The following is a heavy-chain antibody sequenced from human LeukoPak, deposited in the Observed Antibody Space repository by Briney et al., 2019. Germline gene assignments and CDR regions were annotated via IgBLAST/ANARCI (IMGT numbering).Heavy chain of an antibody. CDR1: GYTFTGYY. CDR2: INPNSGGT. J-gene: IGHJ4*02. V-gene: IGHV1-2*02. D-gene: IGHD2-8*01. Sequence: ASVKVSCKASGYTFTGYYMHWVRQAPGQGLEWMGWINPNSGGTNYAQKFQGRVTMTRDTSISTAYMELSRLRSDDTAVYYCARDPRYCTNGVCPQAFDYWGQGTLVTVSS. CDR3: ARDPRYCTNGVCPQAFDY.